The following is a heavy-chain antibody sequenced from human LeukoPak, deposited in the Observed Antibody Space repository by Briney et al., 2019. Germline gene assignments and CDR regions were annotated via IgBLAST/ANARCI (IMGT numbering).Heavy chain of an antibody. V-gene: IGHV3-30*18. D-gene: IGHD6-13*01. CDR1: GFTFSSYG. CDR3: AKMLGSSWYGDDY. Sequence: GGSLRLSCAASGFTFSSYGMHWVRQAPGKGLEWVAVISYGGSNKYYADSVKGRFTISRDNSKNTLYLQMNSLRAEDTAVYYCAKMLGSSWYGDDYWGQGTLVTVSS. CDR2: ISYGGSNK. J-gene: IGHJ4*02.